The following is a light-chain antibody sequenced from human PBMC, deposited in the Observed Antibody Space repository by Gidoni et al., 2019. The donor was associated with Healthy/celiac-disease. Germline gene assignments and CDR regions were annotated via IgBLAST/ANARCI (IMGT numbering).Light chain of an antibody. Sequence: QSALTQPASVSGSPGPSITISCTGTSSDVGGYNYVSWYQKHPGKAPKLMIYEVSNRPSGVSNRFAGSKSGNTASLTSSGLQAEDEADYYCSSYTSSSTLVFGGGSKLTVL. CDR1: SSDVGGYNY. CDR3: SSYTSSSTLV. V-gene: IGLV2-14*01. CDR2: EVS. J-gene: IGLJ2*01.